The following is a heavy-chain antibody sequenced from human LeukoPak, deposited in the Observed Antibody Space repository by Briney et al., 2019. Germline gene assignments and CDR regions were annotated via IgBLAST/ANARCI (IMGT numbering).Heavy chain of an antibody. CDR3: AREGGDGYNPFNY. Sequence: SVKVSCKASGGTFSSYAISWVRQAPGQGLEWMGRIIPILGIANYAQKFQGRVTITADKSTSTAYMELSSLRSEDTAVYYCAREGGDGYNPFNYWGQGTLVTVSP. CDR1: GGTFSSYA. CDR2: IIPILGIA. J-gene: IGHJ4*02. V-gene: IGHV1-69*04. D-gene: IGHD5-12*01.